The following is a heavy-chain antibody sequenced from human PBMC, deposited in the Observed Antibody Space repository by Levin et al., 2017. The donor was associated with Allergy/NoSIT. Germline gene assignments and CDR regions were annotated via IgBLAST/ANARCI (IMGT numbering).Heavy chain of an antibody. Sequence: GGSLRLSCAASGVTFTSYWMAWVRQAPGKGLEWVANIQPDGTKEYYVDSVKGRFTISRDNARNSLYLQMNTLRADDTAVYYCATSAAGLDHWGQGTLVTVSS. J-gene: IGHJ4*02. V-gene: IGHV3-7*01. D-gene: IGHD6-13*01. CDR3: ATSAAGLDH. CDR2: IQPDGTKE. CDR1: GVTFTSYW.